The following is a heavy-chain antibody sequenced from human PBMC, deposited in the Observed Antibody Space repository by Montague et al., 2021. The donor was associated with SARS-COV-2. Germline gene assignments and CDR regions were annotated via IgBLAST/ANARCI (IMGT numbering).Heavy chain of an antibody. V-gene: IGHV4-39*01. J-gene: IGHJ6*02. Sequence: SETLSLTCTVSGGSISSSSYYWGWIRQPPGRGLEWIGSIYYSGSTYYNPSLKSRVTISVDTSKNQFSLKLSSVAAADTAVYYCARLVETYYYYYGMYVWGQGTTVTVSS. CDR2: IYYSGST. D-gene: IGHD4-23*01. CDR1: GGSISSSSYY. CDR3: ARLVETYYYYYGMYV.